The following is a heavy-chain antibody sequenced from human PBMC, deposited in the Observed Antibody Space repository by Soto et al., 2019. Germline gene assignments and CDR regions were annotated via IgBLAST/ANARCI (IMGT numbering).Heavy chain of an antibody. Sequence: EVQLVESGGGLVKPGGSLRLSCAASGFTFSNAWMSWVRQAPGKGLEWVGRIKSKTDGGTTDYAAPVKGRFTISRDDSKNTLYLQMNSLKTEDTAVYYCTTALWWYCSGGSCLNDYWGQGTLVTVSS. J-gene: IGHJ4*02. CDR1: GFTFSNAW. CDR3: TTALWWYCSGGSCLNDY. D-gene: IGHD2-15*01. CDR2: IKSKTDGGTT. V-gene: IGHV3-15*01.